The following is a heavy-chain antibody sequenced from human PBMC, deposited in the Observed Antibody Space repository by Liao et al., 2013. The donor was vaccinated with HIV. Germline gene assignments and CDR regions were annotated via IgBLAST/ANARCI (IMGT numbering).Heavy chain of an antibody. V-gene: IGHV4-34*01. D-gene: IGHD6-25*01. Sequence: QVQLQQWGAGLLKPSETLSLTCAVYGGSFSGYYWSWIRQSPREGAWSGLGKVNHSGITNYNPSLQESSHHISRHAQRSSSPSNLSSVTAADTAVYYCARGLSVAAAGHDAFVYLGPKGHWSPS. CDR2: VNHSGIT. J-gene: IGHJ3*02. CDR3: ARGLSVAAAGHDAFVY. CDR1: GGSFSGYY.